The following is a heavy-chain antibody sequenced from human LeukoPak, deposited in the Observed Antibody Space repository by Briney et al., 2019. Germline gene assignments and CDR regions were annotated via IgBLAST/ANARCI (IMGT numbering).Heavy chain of an antibody. V-gene: IGHV3-21*01. D-gene: IGHD6-19*01. J-gene: IGHJ4*02. Sequence: GGSLRLSCAASGLTFSTYSMNWVRQAPGKGLEWVSSISSSSGYIYYADSVKGRFTISRDNAKNSLYLQMNSLRAEDTAVYYCARVPEWLATRLFDYWGQGTLVTVSS. CDR2: ISSSSGYI. CDR1: GLTFSTYS. CDR3: ARVPEWLATRLFDY.